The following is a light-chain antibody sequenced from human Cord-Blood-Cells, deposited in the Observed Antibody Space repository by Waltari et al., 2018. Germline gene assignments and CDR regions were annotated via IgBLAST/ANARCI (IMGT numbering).Light chain of an antibody. Sequence: QSALTQPASLSGSPGQSITISCSGTGSAVGSYNLVSWYQQHPGKAPKLMIYEVSKRPSGVSNRFSGSKSGNTASLTISGLQAEDEADYYCCSYAGSSLVVFGGGTKLTVL. CDR3: CSYAGSSLVV. J-gene: IGLJ2*01. V-gene: IGLV2-23*02. CDR1: GSAVGSYNL. CDR2: EVS.